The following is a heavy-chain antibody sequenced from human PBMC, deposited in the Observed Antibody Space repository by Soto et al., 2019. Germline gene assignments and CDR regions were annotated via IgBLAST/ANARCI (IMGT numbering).Heavy chain of an antibody. CDR2: ISAYNGNT. V-gene: IGHV1-18*01. J-gene: IGHJ4*02. CDR1: GYTFTRYG. Sequence: ASVKVSCKASGYTFTRYGISWVRQAPGQGLEWMGWISAYNGNTNYAQKLQGRVTMTTDTSTSTAYMELRSLRSDDTAVYYCARDWEAAGPFDYWGQGTLVTVSS. CDR3: ARDWEAAGPFDY. D-gene: IGHD6-13*01.